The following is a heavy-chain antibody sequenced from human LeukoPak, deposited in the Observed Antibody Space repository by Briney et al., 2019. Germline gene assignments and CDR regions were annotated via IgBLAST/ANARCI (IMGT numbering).Heavy chain of an antibody. CDR2: INDSGGST. J-gene: IGHJ4*02. CDR1: GFTFSNYA. Sequence: PGGSLRLSCAASGFTFSNYAMNWVRQAPGKGLEWVSSINDSGGSTYYADSVKGRFTISRDNSKNTLFLQMNSLGAEDTAVYYCAKVYYYGSGSFIFDCWGQGTLVTVSS. V-gene: IGHV3-23*01. CDR3: AKVYYYGSGSFIFDC. D-gene: IGHD3-10*01.